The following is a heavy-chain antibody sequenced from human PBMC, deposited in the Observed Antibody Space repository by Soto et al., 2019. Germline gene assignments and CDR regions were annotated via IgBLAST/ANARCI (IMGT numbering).Heavy chain of an antibody. CDR1: GGSISSSSYY. CDR2: IYYSGST. V-gene: IGHV4-39*01. D-gene: IGHD3-22*01. J-gene: IGHJ4*02. CDR3: ARIAITMIVDDY. Sequence: SETLSLTCTVSGGSISSSSYYWGWIRQPPGKGLEWIGSIYYSGSTYYNPSLKSRVTISVDTSKNQFSLKLSSVTATDTAVYYCARIAITMIVDDYWGQGTLVTVSS.